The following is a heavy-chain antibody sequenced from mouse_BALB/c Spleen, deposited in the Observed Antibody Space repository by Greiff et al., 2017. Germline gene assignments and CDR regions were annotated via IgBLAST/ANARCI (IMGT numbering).Heavy chain of an antibody. CDR3: ASCITTATSYAMDY. CDR1: GYTFTSYV. V-gene: IGHV1-14*01. Sequence: EVKLQQPGPELVKPGASVKMSCKASGYTFTSYVMHWVKQKPGQGLEWIGYINPYNDGTKYNEKFKGKATLTSDKSSSTAYMELSSLTSEDSAVYYCASCITTATSYAMDYWGQGTSVTVSS. CDR2: INPYNDGT. D-gene: IGHD1-2*01. J-gene: IGHJ4*01.